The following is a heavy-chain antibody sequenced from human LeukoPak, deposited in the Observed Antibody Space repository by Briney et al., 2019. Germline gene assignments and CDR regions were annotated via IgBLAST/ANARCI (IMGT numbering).Heavy chain of an antibody. CDR3: ARGGVEDILTDYYYYYMDV. Sequence: SETLSLTCTVSGGSVSSSSYYWGWIRQPPGKGLEWIGSIYYSGSTYYNSSLKSRVTISVDTSKNQFSLKLSSVTAADTAVYYCARGGVEDILTDYYYYYMDVWGKGTTVTISS. D-gene: IGHD3-9*01. CDR2: IYYSGST. CDR1: GGSVSSSSYY. V-gene: IGHV4-39*07. J-gene: IGHJ6*03.